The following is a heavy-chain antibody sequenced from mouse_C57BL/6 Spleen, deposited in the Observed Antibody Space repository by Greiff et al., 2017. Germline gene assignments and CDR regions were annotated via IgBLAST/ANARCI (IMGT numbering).Heavy chain of an antibody. Sequence: EVKLLESGPGLVKPSPSLSLSCSVTGYSFTSGYYWNWIRQFPGNKLEWRGYIIYDGSNNYNPSLKNRISITRDTSKNQFSLKLNAVTTEDTATYYCAREGGDYAVDGFAYGGQGTLVTVSA. CDR1: GYSFTSGYY. D-gene: IGHD2-4*01. J-gene: IGHJ3*01. CDR3: AREGGDYAVDGFAY. CDR2: IIYDGSN. V-gene: IGHV3-6*01.